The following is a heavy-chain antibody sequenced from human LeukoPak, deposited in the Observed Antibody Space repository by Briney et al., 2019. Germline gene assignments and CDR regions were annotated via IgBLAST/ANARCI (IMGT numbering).Heavy chain of an antibody. CDR1: GGSISSSSYY. CDR2: IYYSGST. Sequence: SETRSLTCTVSGGSISSSSYYWGWIRQPPGKGLEWIGSIYYSGSTYYNPSLKSRVTISVDTSKNQFSLKLSSVTAADTAVYYCASPKYYYDSSGYYDTWLDPWGQGTLVTVSS. CDR3: ASPKYYYDSSGYYDTWLDP. J-gene: IGHJ5*02. V-gene: IGHV4-39*01. D-gene: IGHD3-22*01.